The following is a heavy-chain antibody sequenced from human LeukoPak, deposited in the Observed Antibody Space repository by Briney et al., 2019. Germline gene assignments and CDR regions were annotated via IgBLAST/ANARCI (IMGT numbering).Heavy chain of an antibody. V-gene: IGHV3-21*01. D-gene: IGHD6-13*01. Sequence: PGGSLRLSCAASGFTFSSYSMNWVRQAPGKGLEWVSSISSSSSYIYYADSVKGRFTISRDNAKNSLYLQMNSLRAEDTAVYYCARALRQQLVSHYYYGMDVWGQGTTVTVSS. CDR2: ISSSSSYI. CDR1: GFTFSSYS. J-gene: IGHJ6*02. CDR3: ARALRQQLVSHYYYGMDV.